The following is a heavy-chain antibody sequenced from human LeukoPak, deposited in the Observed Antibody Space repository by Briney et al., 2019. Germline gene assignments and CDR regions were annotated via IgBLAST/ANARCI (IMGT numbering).Heavy chain of an antibody. CDR1: GGSISSGGYS. CDR3: ARAHPELAGAFDI. J-gene: IGHJ3*02. V-gene: IGHV4-30-2*01. D-gene: IGHD1-1*01. CDR2: IYHSGST. Sequence: SQTLSLTCAVSGGSISSGGYSWSWIRQPPGKGQEWIGYIYHSGSTYYNPSLKSRVTISVDRSKNQFSLKLSSVTAADTAVYYCARAHPELAGAFDIWGQGTMVTVSS.